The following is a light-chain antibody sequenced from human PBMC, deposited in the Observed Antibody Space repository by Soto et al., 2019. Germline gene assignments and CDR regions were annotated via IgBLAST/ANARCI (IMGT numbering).Light chain of an antibody. CDR1: QGISSY. V-gene: IGKV1-9*01. Sequence: DIQLTQSPSFLSASVGDRVTITCRASQGISSYLAWYQQKPGKAPKLLIYAASTLQSGVPSRFSGSGSGTEFTLTISSLQPEDFATYYWQQLNSYPLTFGQGTRLEIK. J-gene: IGKJ5*01. CDR3: QQLNSYPLT. CDR2: AAS.